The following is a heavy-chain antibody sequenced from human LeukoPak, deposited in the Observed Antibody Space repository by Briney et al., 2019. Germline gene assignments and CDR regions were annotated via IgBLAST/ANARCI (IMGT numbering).Heavy chain of an antibody. CDR1: GYTFTGYY. J-gene: IGHJ4*02. CDR2: ISPNSGGT. D-gene: IGHD6-13*01. Sequence: ASVKVSCKASGYTFTGYYMHWVRQAPGQGLEWMGWISPNSGGTNYAQKFQGRVTMTRDTSISTAYMELSRLRSDDTAVYYCARPRIAAAGGYFDYWGQGTLVTVSS. CDR3: ARPRIAAAGGYFDY. V-gene: IGHV1-2*02.